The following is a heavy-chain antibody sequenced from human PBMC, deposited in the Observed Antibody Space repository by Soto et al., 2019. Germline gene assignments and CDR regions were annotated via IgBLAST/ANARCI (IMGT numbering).Heavy chain of an antibody. Sequence: GSLRLSGAASGFTFSSFGMNWVLQAPGKGLEWVSSLSADGGSTFYADSVKGRFSISRDNAKNTLFLQMNSLRAEDTAVYYCAKSKESTIFGVVIYYFDYWGQGNLVTVSS. D-gene: IGHD3-3*01. CDR3: AKSKESTIFGVVIYYFDY. J-gene: IGHJ4*02. CDR1: GFTFSSFG. V-gene: IGHV3-23*01. CDR2: LSADGGST.